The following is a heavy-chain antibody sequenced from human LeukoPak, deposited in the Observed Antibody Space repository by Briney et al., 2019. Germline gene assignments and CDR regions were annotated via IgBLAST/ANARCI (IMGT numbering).Heavy chain of an antibody. J-gene: IGHJ3*02. CDR3: ARLSFSIVGTYQGAFDI. CDR1: GYSFTSYW. Sequence: PRESLKISCKGSGYSFTSYWIGWVRQMPGKGLEWMGIIYPGDSDTRYGPSFQGQVTISADKSISTAYLQWSSLKASDTAMYYCARLSFSIVGTYQGAFDIWGQGTMVTVSS. V-gene: IGHV5-51*01. CDR2: IYPGDSDT. D-gene: IGHD1-26*01.